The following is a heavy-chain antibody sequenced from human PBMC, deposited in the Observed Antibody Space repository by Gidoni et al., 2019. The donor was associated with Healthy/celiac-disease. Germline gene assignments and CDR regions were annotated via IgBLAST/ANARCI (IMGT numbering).Heavy chain of an antibody. Sequence: EVQLVESGGGLVQPGGSLRLSCAASGFTFSSYWVHWVRQAPGKGLVCVSRINRDGRSTSYADSVKGRFTISRANAKNTLYLQMNSLRADDTAVYYCARGKLELRYGGWFDPWGQGTLVTVSS. V-gene: IGHV3-74*01. D-gene: IGHD1-7*01. CDR3: ARGKLELRYGGWFDP. CDR1: GFTFSSYW. CDR2: INRDGRST. J-gene: IGHJ5*02.